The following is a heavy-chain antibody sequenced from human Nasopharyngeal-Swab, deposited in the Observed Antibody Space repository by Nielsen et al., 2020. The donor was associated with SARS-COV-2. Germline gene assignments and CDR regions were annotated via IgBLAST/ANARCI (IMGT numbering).Heavy chain of an antibody. D-gene: IGHD4-17*01. CDR3: ARDAPAHYGAFY. Sequence: GGSLRLSCAASGFTFSSFCMHWVRQAPGKGLEWVAFIAQDASNEYYGDSVKGRFSISRDSSKNTLYRQRDSLRGEDTAVYYCARDAPAHYGAFYWGRGTLVTVSS. V-gene: IGHV3-30*03. CDR1: GFTFSSFC. CDR2: IAQDASNE. J-gene: IGHJ4*02.